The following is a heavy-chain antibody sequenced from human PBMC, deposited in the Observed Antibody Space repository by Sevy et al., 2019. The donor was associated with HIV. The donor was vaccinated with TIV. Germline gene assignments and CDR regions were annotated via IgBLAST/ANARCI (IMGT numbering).Heavy chain of an antibody. V-gene: IGHV1-69*13. CDR3: ARVEMATIIGWFDP. CDR2: IIPIFGTA. Sequence: ASVKVSCKASGGTFSSYAISWVRQAPGQGLEWMGGIIPIFGTANYAQKFQGRVTITADESTSTAYMELSSLRSEDTAVYYCARVEMATIIGWFDPGGQGTLVTVSS. J-gene: IGHJ5*02. D-gene: IGHD5-12*01. CDR1: GGTFSSYA.